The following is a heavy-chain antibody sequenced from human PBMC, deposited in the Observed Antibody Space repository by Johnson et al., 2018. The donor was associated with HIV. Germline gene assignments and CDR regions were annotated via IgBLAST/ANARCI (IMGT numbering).Heavy chain of an antibody. J-gene: IGHJ3*02. CDR2: IYSGGST. CDR3: ARARAGAFDI. V-gene: IGHV3-66*01. D-gene: IGHD6-19*01. CDR1: GFTVSSNY. Sequence: VQLVESRGVLVQPGGSLRLSCAASGFTVSSNYMSWVSQAPGQGLEWVSVIYSGGSTYYADSVKGRFTISRDNSKNTLYLQMNSLRAEDTAIFYCARARAGAFDIWGQGTMVTVSS.